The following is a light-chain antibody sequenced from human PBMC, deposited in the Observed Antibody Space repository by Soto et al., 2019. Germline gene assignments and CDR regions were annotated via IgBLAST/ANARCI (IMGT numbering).Light chain of an antibody. V-gene: IGKV3-15*01. CDR2: GAS. Sequence: EIVMTQSPATLSVSPGERATLSCRASQSVSSNLAWYQQRPGQAPRLLIYGASTRATGIPARFSGGGSGTEFTLTISSLQSEDFAVYFCQQYNNWPSVTFGQVTKVEIK. CDR1: QSVSSN. CDR3: QQYNNWPSVT. J-gene: IGKJ1*01.